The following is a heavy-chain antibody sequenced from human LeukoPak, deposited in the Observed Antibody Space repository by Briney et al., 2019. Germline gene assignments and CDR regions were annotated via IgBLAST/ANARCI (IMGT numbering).Heavy chain of an antibody. V-gene: IGHV2-5*02. CDR3: AHRPYYYDSSGYWFDY. CDR1: GFSLSTSGVG. Sequence: SGPTLVKPTQTLTLTCTFSGFSLSTSGVGVGWIRHPPGKALERLTPLHWDDDKRYSPSMKSRLTITKETSKNQVVLTMTNMDPVETATYYCAHRPYYYDSSGYWFDYWGQGTLVTVSS. CDR2: LHWDDDK. J-gene: IGHJ4*02. D-gene: IGHD3-22*01.